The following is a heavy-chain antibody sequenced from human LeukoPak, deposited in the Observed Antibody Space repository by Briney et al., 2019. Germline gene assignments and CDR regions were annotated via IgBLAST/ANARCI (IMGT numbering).Heavy chain of an antibody. D-gene: IGHD1-26*01. V-gene: IGHV3-23*01. CDR1: GFTFSSYG. CDR2: ISGSGGST. Sequence: AGGSLRLSCAASGFTFSSYGMSWVRQAPGKGLEWVSAISGSGGSTYYADSVKGRFTISRDNSKNTLYLQMNSLRAEDTAVYYCAKDGGSGSYFYYWGQGTLVTVSS. CDR3: AKDGGSGSYFYY. J-gene: IGHJ4*02.